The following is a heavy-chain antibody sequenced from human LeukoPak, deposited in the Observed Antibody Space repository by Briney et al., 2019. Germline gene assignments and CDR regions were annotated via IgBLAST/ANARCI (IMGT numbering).Heavy chain of an antibody. CDR2: IYYSGST. J-gene: IGHJ4*02. CDR1: GGSISSYY. D-gene: IGHD3-16*01. V-gene: IGHV4-59*01. CDR3: ARVGDYALKD. Sequence: SETLSLTCTISGGSISSYYWSWIRQPPGKGLEWIGYIYYSGSTNYNPSLKSRVTISVDTSKNQFSLKLSSVTAADTAVYYCARVGDYALKDWGQGTLVTVSS.